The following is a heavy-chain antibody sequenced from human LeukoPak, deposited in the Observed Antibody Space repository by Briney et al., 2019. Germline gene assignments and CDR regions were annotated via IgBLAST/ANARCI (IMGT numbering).Heavy chain of an antibody. CDR3: ARGPYGDYVDYYYGMDV. CDR2: INHSGST. J-gene: IGHJ6*02. Sequence: SETLSLTCAVYGGSFSGYYWSWIRQPPGKGLEWIGEINHSGSTNYNPSLKSRVTISVDTSKNQFSLKVSSVTAADTAVYYCARGPYGDYVDYYYGMDVWGQGTTVTVSS. CDR1: GGSFSGYY. V-gene: IGHV4-34*01. D-gene: IGHD4-17*01.